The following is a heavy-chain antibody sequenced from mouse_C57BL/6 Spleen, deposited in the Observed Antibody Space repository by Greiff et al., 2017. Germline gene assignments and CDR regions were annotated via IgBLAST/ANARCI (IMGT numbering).Heavy chain of an antibody. CDR1: GFTFSSYG. V-gene: IGHV5-6*01. J-gene: IGHJ4*01. D-gene: IGHD1-1*01. CDR2: ISSGGSYT. CDR3: ASTLTTVVATNYAMDY. Sequence: EVHLVESGGDLVKPGGSLKLSCAASGFTFSSYGMSWVRQTPDKRLEWVATISSGGSYTYYPDSVKGRFTISRDNAKNTLYLQMSSLKSEDTAMYYCASTLTTVVATNYAMDYWGQGTSVTVSS.